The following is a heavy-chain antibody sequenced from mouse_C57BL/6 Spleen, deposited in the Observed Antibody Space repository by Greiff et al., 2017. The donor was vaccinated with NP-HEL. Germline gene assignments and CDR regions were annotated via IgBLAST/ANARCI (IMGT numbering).Heavy chain of an antibody. CDR1: GYTFTSYW. D-gene: IGHD2-10*02. Sequence: VQLQQPGAELVRPGTSVKLSCKASGYTFTSYWMHWVKQRPGQGLEWIGVIDPSDSYTNYNQKFKGKATLTVDTSSSTAYMQLSSLTSEDSAVYYCARSYGNYGVDCWGQGTSVTVSS. V-gene: IGHV1-59*01. CDR2: IDPSDSYT. CDR3: ARSYGNYGVDC. J-gene: IGHJ4*01.